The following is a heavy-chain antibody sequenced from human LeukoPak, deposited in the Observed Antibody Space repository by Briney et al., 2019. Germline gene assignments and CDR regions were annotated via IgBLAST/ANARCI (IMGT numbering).Heavy chain of an antibody. D-gene: IGHD3-22*01. Sequence: GASVKVSCKASGYTFTSYDINWVRQATGQGLEWMGWMNPNSGNTGYAQKFQGRVTMTRNISISTAYMELSSLRSEDTAVYYCARAVDDSSGYNWFDPWGQGTLVTVSS. CDR2: MNPNSGNT. CDR3: ARAVDDSSGYNWFDP. V-gene: IGHV1-8*01. J-gene: IGHJ5*02. CDR1: GYTFTSYD.